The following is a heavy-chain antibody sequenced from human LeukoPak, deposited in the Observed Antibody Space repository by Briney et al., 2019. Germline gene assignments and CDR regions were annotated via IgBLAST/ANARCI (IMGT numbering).Heavy chain of an antibody. J-gene: IGHJ3*02. Sequence: ASVKVSCKTSGYTFTAYHIHWVRQAPGHGLEWLGWINPNSGGTNFAQNFQGRVTMTRDTSISTAYMELSSLRSEDTAVYYCAREPLGYSSSWVAFDIWGQGTMVTVSS. CDR1: GYTFTAYH. CDR3: AREPLGYSSSWVAFDI. D-gene: IGHD6-13*01. CDR2: INPNSGGT. V-gene: IGHV1-2*02.